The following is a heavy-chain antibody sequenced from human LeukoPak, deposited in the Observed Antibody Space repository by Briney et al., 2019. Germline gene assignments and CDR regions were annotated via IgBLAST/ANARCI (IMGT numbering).Heavy chain of an antibody. J-gene: IGHJ2*01. CDR3: GRGMVRGAPWYFDL. CDR2: INPSSGGA. V-gene: IGHV1-2*02. Sequence: ASVKVSCKASGYTFTGYYMHWVRQAPGQGLEWMGWINPSSGGANYAQKFQGRVTMTRDTSTSTAYMELSSLRSEDTAMYYCGRGMVRGAPWYFDLWGRGTLVTVSS. D-gene: IGHD3-10*01. CDR1: GYTFTGYY.